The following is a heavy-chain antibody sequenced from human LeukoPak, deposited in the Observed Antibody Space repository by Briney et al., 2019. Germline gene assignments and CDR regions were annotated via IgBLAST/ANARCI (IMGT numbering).Heavy chain of an antibody. CDR2: INPNSGGT. CDR3: ARGEGFLEWIDYFDY. Sequence: GASVKVSCKASGYTFTGYYMHWVRQAPGQGLEWMGWINPNSGGTNYAQKFQGWVTMTRDTSISTAYMELSRLRSDDTAVYYCARGEGFLEWIDYFDYWGQGTLVTVSS. J-gene: IGHJ4*02. CDR1: GYTFTGYY. D-gene: IGHD3-3*01. V-gene: IGHV1-2*04.